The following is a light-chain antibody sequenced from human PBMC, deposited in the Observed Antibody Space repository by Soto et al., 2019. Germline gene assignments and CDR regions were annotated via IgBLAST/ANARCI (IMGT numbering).Light chain of an antibody. V-gene: IGLV2-23*01. CDR1: SSDVGSYNL. J-gene: IGLJ2*01. CDR3: CSYAGSSTVV. CDR2: EGS. Sequence: QPVSVSGSPGQSITISCTGTSSDVGSYNLVSWYQQHPGKAPKLMIYEGSKRPSGVSNRFSGSKSGNTASLTISGLQAEDEADYYCCSYAGSSTVVFGGGTKLTVL.